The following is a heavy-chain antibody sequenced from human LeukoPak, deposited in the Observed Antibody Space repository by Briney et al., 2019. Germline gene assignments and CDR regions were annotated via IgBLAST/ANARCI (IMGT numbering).Heavy chain of an antibody. Sequence: PSETLSLTCTVSGDSITTGRYYWGWIRQPPGKGPEWIGSIYYSGTTYYNPSLKSRVTMSVDTSKNQFSLKLSSVTAADTAVYYCASRKLGYCADGVCQGWFDPWGQGTLVTVSS. CDR3: ASRKLGYCADGVCQGWFDP. J-gene: IGHJ5*02. D-gene: IGHD2-8*01. V-gene: IGHV4-39*01. CDR1: GDSITTGRYY. CDR2: IYYSGTT.